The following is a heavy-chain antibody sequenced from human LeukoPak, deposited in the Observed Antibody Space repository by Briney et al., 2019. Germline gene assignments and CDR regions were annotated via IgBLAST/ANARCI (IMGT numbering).Heavy chain of an antibody. CDR3: ARDKRMVRGFVGLYYYYGMDV. CDR1: GGSFSGYY. CDR2: INHSGST. J-gene: IGHJ6*02. Sequence: SETLSLTCAVYGGSFSGYYWSWIRQPPGKGLEWIGEINHSGSTNYNPSLKSRVTISVDTSKNQFSLKLSSVTAADTAVYYCARDKRMVRGFVGLYYYYGMDVWGQGTTVTVSS. V-gene: IGHV4-34*01. D-gene: IGHD3-10*01.